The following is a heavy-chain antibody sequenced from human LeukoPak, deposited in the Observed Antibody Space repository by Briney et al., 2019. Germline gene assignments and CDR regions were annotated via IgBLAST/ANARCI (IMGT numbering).Heavy chain of an antibody. CDR2: ISYDGSNK. CDR3: AKPIYGGNSMALFDY. Sequence: GGSLRLSCAASGFTFSSYGMHWVRQAPGKGLEWVAVISYDGSNKYYADSVKGRFTISRDNSKNTLYLQMNSLRAEDTAVYYCAKPIYGGNSMALFDYWGQGTLVTVSS. CDR1: GFTFSSYG. J-gene: IGHJ4*02. V-gene: IGHV3-30*18. D-gene: IGHD4-23*01.